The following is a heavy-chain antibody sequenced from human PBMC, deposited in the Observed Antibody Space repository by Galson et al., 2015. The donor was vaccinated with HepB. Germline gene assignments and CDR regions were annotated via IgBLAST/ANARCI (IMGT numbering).Heavy chain of an antibody. CDR2: INWNGGST. CDR1: GFTFDDYA. J-gene: IGHJ4*02. D-gene: IGHD2-8*01. V-gene: IGHV3-20*01. CDR3: ARGLMVYAYDY. Sequence: SLRLSCAASGFTFDDYAMHWVRQAPGKGLEWVSGINWNGGSTGYADSVKGRFTISRDNAKNSLYLQMNSLRAEDTALYHCARGLMVYAYDYWGQGTLVTVSS.